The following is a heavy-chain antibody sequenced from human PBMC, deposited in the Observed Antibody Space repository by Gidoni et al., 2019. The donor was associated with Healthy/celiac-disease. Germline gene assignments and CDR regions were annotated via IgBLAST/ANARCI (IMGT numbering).Heavy chain of an antibody. D-gene: IGHD4-17*01. V-gene: IGHV3-43D*03. J-gene: IGHJ4*02. Sequence: VQVVESGGVVVQPGGSLRLFRAASGFTFDDYAMHWVRQAPGKGLEWVSLISWDGGSTYYADSVKGRFTISRDNSKNSLYLQMNSLRAEDTALYYCAKVGGDYGGFDYWGQGTLVTVSS. CDR1: GFTFDDYA. CDR2: ISWDGGST. CDR3: AKVGGDYGGFDY.